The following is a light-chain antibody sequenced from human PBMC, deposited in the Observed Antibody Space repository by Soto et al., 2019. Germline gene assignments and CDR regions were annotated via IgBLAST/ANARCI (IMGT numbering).Light chain of an antibody. CDR1: QSVRSSF. Sequence: EIVLTQSPGTLSLSPGERATLSCRASQSVRSSFLAWYQQKPGQAPRLLIYGASSRATGIPDRFSGSGSGTDFSVTISRLEAEDVGVYYCQQYGSSPWTFGEGTKVEIK. V-gene: IGKV3-20*01. J-gene: IGKJ1*01. CDR2: GAS. CDR3: QQYGSSPWT.